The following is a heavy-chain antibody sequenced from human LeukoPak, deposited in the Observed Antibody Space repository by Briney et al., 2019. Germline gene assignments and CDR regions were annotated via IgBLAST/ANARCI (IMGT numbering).Heavy chain of an antibody. Sequence: HPGGSLRLSCAASGLIFSNYWMHWVRQAPGKGLVWVSRINSDGSSTIYVDSVKGRFTTSRDNAKNTVVLQMNSLSAEDTAVYYCATGGAQYYDYWGQGTVVTVSS. J-gene: IGHJ4*02. CDR1: GLIFSNYW. V-gene: IGHV3-74*01. D-gene: IGHD3-16*01. CDR3: ATGGAQYYDY. CDR2: INSDGSST.